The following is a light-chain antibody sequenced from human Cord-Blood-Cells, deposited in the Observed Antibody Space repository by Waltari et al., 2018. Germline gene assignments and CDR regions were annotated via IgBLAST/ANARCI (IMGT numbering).Light chain of an antibody. CDR2: WAS. CDR3: QQYYSTPRS. J-gene: IGKJ2*03. Sequence: DIVMTQSQDSLAVSLGERATIHCKSSQSVLYSSNNKNYLAWYQQKPGQPPKLLIYWASTRESGVPDRFSGSGSGTDFTLTISSLQAEDVAVYYCQQYYSTPRSFGQGTKLEIK. V-gene: IGKV4-1*01. CDR1: QSVLYSSNNKNY.